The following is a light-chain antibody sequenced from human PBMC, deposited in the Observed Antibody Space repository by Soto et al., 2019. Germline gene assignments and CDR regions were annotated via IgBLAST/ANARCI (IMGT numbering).Light chain of an antibody. CDR3: LQYHNLWA. CDR2: RAS. J-gene: IGKJ1*01. Sequence: IVITQSPATLSVSPGERATLSCRASQNIYSNVAWYQQRPGQAPRLLIYRASTRAPGIPARFSGSGSGTEFTLTISSLQSEDFTVYSCLQYHNLWAFGQGTKVEIK. CDR1: QNIYSN. V-gene: IGKV3-15*01.